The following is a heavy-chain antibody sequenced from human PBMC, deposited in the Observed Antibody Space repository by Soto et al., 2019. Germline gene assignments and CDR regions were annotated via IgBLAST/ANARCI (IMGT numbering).Heavy chain of an antibody. CDR1: GFSFSTYG. J-gene: IGHJ6*02. CDR3: AKVVRADTTSSNYYYYSGMDV. CDR2: ISNDGSIK. Sequence: GGSLRLSCAASGFSFSTYGMHWVRQAPGKGLEWMAVISNDGSIKYYADSVKDRFTISRDNSKDTLFLQMNSLRGEDTAVYYCAKVVRADTTSSNYYYYSGMDVWGQGTTVTVSS. V-gene: IGHV3-30*18. D-gene: IGHD6-6*01.